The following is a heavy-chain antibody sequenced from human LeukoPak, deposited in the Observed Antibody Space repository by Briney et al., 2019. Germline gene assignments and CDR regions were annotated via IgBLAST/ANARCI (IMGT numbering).Heavy chain of an antibody. J-gene: IGHJ6*02. CDR2: INXXGGST. CDR1: GYTFTSYY. Sequence: ASVTVPCTASGYTFTSYYMHWVRQAPGQGXXWMGIINXXGGSTSYAQKFQGRVTMTRDTSTSTVYMELSSLRSEDTAVYYCARDPITIFGVVIIQYGMDVWGQGTTVTVSS. D-gene: IGHD3-3*01. CDR3: ARDPITIFGVVIIQYGMDV. V-gene: IGHV1-46*01.